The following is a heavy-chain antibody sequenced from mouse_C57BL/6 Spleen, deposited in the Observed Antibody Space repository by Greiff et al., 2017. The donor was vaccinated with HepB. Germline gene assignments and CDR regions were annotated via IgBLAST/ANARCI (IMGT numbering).Heavy chain of an antibody. CDR2: INPYNGDT. J-gene: IGHJ4*01. D-gene: IGHD5-5*01. Sequence: EVKLVESGPELVKPGDSVKISCKASGYSFTGYFMNWVMQSHGKSLEWIGRINPYNGDTFYNQKFKGKATLTVDKSSSTAHMELRSLTSEDSAVYYCARSDYLMRAMDYWGQGTSVTVSS. CDR3: ARSDYLMRAMDY. V-gene: IGHV1-20*01. CDR1: GYSFTGYF.